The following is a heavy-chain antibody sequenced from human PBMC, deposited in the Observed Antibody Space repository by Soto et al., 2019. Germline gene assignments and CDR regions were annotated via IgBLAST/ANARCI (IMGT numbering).Heavy chain of an antibody. Sequence: QVQLQESGPGLVKPSQTLSLTCTVSGDSISTGGYYWTWIRQHPGKGLEWIGHIYYIGTTYYNPSLKRRLTISADTSKNQFSLKLTSVTAADTAVYYCARDGPWGPKGFDYWGLGTLVTVSS. V-gene: IGHV4-31*03. CDR2: IYYIGTT. J-gene: IGHJ4*02. CDR1: GDSISTGGYY. CDR3: ARDGPWGPKGFDY. D-gene: IGHD7-27*01.